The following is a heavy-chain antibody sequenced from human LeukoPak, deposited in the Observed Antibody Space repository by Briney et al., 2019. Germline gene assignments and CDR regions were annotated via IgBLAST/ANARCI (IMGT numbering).Heavy chain of an antibody. CDR3: ARGREENYDFWSGYYKGVHFDF. Sequence: PSQTLSLTXTVSGGSLSSVDYYWGWIRQSPGKGLERIGYLSHIGSSYYNPSLKSRMTMSVDTSKNQVSLKLRSVTAADTAMYFCARGREENYDFWSGYYKGVHFDFWGQGTLVTVSS. CDR2: LSHIGSS. CDR1: GGSLSSVDYY. D-gene: IGHD3-3*01. J-gene: IGHJ4*02. V-gene: IGHV4-30-4*08.